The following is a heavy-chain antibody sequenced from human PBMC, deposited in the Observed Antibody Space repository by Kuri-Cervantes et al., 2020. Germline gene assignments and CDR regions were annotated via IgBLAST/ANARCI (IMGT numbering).Heavy chain of an antibody. CDR2: INHSGST. CDR3: ARVTGGSGYYRPNRYFQH. V-gene: IGHV4-34*01. D-gene: IGHD3-22*01. Sequence: SETLSLTCAVYGGSFSGYYWSWIRQPPGKGLEWTGEINHSGSTNYNPSLKSRVTISVDTSKNQFSLKLSSVTAADTAVYYCARVTGGSGYYRPNRYFQHWGQGTLVTVSS. J-gene: IGHJ1*01. CDR1: GGSFSGYY.